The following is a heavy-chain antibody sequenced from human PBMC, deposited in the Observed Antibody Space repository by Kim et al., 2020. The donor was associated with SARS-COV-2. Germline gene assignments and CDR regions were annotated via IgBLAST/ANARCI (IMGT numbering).Heavy chain of an antibody. CDR3: VRDVWVTNWFDP. Sequence: GGSLRLSCAASGFTFSRYWMHWVRQAPGKGLVWVSRIDGDGTSTNYADSVKGRFTVSRDNAKNTLYLQMNSLRADDTAVYFCVRDVWVTNWFDPWGQGTLVTVSS. CDR2: IDGDGTST. V-gene: IGHV3-74*01. J-gene: IGHJ5*02. CDR1: GFTFSRYW. D-gene: IGHD2-21*02.